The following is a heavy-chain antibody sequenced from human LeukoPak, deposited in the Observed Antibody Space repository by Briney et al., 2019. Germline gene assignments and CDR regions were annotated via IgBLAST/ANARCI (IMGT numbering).Heavy chain of an antibody. CDR1: GFTFSDYE. Sequence: PGGSLRLSCAASGFTFSDYEMNWVRQAPGKGLGGVSYISSSGSAIYYAGSVRGRFTISRDNAKNSLYLQMNSLRAEDTAVYYCARDRPLPDDSRTFDYWGQGTLVTVSS. V-gene: IGHV3-48*03. J-gene: IGHJ4*02. D-gene: IGHD3-22*01. CDR2: ISSSGSAI. CDR3: ARDRPLPDDSRTFDY.